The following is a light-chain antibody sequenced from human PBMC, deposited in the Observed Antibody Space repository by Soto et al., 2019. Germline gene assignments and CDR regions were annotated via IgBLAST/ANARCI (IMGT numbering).Light chain of an antibody. CDR1: QSVSSMF. J-gene: IGKJ1*01. Sequence: IVLTQSPCTLSLSPGDGATLSCRASQSVSSMFLAWYQHKPGQAPRLLIHGASTRATGIADRFSGSGSGTDFTLTISRLEPEDFAVYYCQLYGTSPKTFGQGTKVDIK. CDR3: QLYGTSPKT. CDR2: GAS. V-gene: IGKV3-20*01.